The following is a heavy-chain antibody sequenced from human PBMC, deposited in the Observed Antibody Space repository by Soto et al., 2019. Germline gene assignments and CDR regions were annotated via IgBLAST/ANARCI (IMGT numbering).Heavy chain of an antibody. V-gene: IGHV1-18*01. D-gene: IGHD3-10*02. CDR3: VITIYGGEYFDY. Sequence: ASVKVSCKASGYTFTSYGISWVRQAPGQGLEWMGWISAYNGNTNYAQKLQGRVTMTTDTSTSTAYMELRSLRSDDTAVYYCVITIYGGEYFDYWGQGTLVTVSS. CDR2: ISAYNGNT. J-gene: IGHJ4*02. CDR1: GYTFTSYG.